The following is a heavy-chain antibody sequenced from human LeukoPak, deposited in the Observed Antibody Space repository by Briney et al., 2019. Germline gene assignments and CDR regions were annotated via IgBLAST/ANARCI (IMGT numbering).Heavy chain of an antibody. J-gene: IGHJ4*02. CDR3: AREEAARPFDH. V-gene: IGHV4-4*07. Sequence: SETLSLTCTVSGGSISSYYWSRIRQPAGKGLEWIGRIYTSGSTNYNPSLKSRVTISVDRSKNQFSLKLNSVTAADTAVYYCAREEAARPFDHWGQGTLVTVSS. CDR1: GGSISSYY. CDR2: IYTSGST. D-gene: IGHD6-6*01.